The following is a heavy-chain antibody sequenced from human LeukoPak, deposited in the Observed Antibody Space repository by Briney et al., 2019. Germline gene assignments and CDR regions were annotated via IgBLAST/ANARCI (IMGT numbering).Heavy chain of an antibody. V-gene: IGHV4-59*01. CDR3: GRGNIVVLYWYFDL. CDR1: ARSISIYY. CDR2: IYYSGRT. D-gene: IGHD2-2*01. J-gene: IGHJ2*01. Sequence: SETLSLTCTVSARSISIYYWIWIRQPPGKGLEWDGYIYYSGRTNYHTSLKRQVPISVDPSKNQCSLELSSVTAADTAVYYCGRGNIVVLYWYFDLWGRGTLVTVSS.